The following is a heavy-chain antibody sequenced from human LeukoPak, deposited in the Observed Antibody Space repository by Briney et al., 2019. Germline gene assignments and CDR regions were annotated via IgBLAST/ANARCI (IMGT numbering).Heavy chain of an antibody. D-gene: IGHD3/OR15-3a*01. CDR2: IFWNDDE. CDR1: GFSLSTRGVG. CDR3: AHSMIYVAPRVFDY. J-gene: IGHJ4*02. V-gene: IGHV2-5*01. Sequence: ESGPTLVNPPQTLTLTCTFSGFSLSTRGVGVGWVRQPPGKALEWLALIFWNDDEFYSPSLKTRLTITKDTSKNQVVLTMINVDPVDTATYHCAHSMIYVAPRVFDYWGPGTLVTVSS.